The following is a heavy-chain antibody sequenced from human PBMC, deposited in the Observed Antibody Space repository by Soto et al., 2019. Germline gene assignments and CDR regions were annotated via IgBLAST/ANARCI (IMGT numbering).Heavy chain of an antibody. J-gene: IGHJ5*02. CDR2: IYHSGST. CDR3: ARGSVVPATFWFDP. V-gene: IGHV4-38-2*01. D-gene: IGHD2-2*01. CDR1: GYSISSGYY. Sequence: SETLSLTCAVSGYSISSGYYWGWIRQPPGKGLEWIGSIYHSGSTYYNPSLKSRVTISVDTSKNQFSLKLSSVTAADTAVYYCARGSVVPATFWFDPWGQGTLVTSPQ.